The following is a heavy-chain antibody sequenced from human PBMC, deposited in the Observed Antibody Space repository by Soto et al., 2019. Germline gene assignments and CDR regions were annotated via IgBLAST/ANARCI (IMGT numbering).Heavy chain of an antibody. D-gene: IGHD6-13*01. CDR1: GFSFSHYW. CDR2: INSDGSST. Sequence: EVQLVESGGGLVQPGGFLRLSCAASGFSFSHYWMHWVRQAPGKGLVWVSRINSDGSSTNHADSVKGRFTISRDNAKNTLFLQMNSLRADDTAVYFCARGVGSSSAWIDPWGQGILVTVSS. J-gene: IGHJ5*02. V-gene: IGHV3-74*01. CDR3: ARGVGSSSAWIDP.